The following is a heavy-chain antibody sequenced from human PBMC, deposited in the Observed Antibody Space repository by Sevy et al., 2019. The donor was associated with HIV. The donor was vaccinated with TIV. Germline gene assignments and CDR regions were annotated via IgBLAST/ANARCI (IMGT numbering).Heavy chain of an antibody. CDR1: GFAFSTYG. CDR2: IWFDGSEK. CDR3: ARGQGDDYNYGLDV. J-gene: IGHJ6*02. V-gene: IGHV3-33*01. D-gene: IGHD1-26*01. Sequence: GGSLRLSCAASGFAFSTYGLYWVRQAPGKGLEWVAVIWFDGSEKYYADSVKGRFTISRDNSKNTLYLQMNSLTAADTAVYYSARGQGDDYNYGLDVWAQGTTVTVS.